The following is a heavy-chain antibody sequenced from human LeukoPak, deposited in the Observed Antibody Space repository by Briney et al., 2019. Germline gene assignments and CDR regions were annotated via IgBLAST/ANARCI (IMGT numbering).Heavy chain of an antibody. CDR1: GITFSSYA. J-gene: IGHJ4*02. CDR3: VKLSSRVSQTIDY. D-gene: IGHD6-13*01. Sequence: PGGSLRLSCSASGITFSSYAMHWVRQAPGKGLEYVSGISSNGGNTYYTDSVKGRFTISRDNSKNTLYLQMSGLRPDDTAMYYCVKLSSRVSQTIDYWGRGTLVTVSS. V-gene: IGHV3-64D*09. CDR2: ISSNGGNT.